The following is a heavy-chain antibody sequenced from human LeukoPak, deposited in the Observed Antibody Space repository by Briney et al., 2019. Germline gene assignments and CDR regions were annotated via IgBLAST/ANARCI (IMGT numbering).Heavy chain of an antibody. CDR3: ARLVGASWFDS. J-gene: IGHJ5*01. CDR2: TYYRSKWYN. Sequence: SQTLSLTCAISGDSVSTNSATWTWLRQSPSRGLEWLGRTYYRSKWYNDYAVSMKSRITINPDTSKNQFSLQLDSVTPEDTAVYYCARLVGASWFDSWGQGTLVTVSS. D-gene: IGHD1-26*01. V-gene: IGHV6-1*01. CDR1: GDSVSTNSAT.